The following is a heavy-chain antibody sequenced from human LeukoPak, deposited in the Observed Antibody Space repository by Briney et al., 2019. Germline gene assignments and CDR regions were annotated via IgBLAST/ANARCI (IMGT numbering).Heavy chain of an antibody. V-gene: IGHV1-18*01. CDR2: ISAYNGNT. D-gene: IGHD2-2*01. CDR1: GYTLTSYV. J-gene: IGHJ5*02. Sequence: ASVKVSCKASGYTLTSYVISWVRQAPGQGLEWMGWISAYNGNTNYAQKLQGRVTMTTDTSTSTAYMELRSLRSDDTAVYYCARVLGYCSSTSCYSGWFDPWGQGTLVTVSS. CDR3: ARVLGYCSSTSCYSGWFDP.